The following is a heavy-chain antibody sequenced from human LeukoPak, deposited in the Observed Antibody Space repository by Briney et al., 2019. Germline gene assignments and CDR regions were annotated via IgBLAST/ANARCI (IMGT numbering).Heavy chain of an antibody. D-gene: IGHD2-2*01. CDR1: GYTFTSYG. J-gene: IGHJ6*02. Sequence: GASVKVSCKASGYTFTSYGISWVRQAPGQGLEWMGWISAYNGNTNYAQKLQGRVTMTTDTSTSTAYMELRSLRSDDTAVYYCARGWLGYCSSTSCYGYYYYGMDVWGQGTTVTVSS. V-gene: IGHV1-18*01. CDR3: ARGWLGYCSSTSCYGYYYYGMDV. CDR2: ISAYNGNT.